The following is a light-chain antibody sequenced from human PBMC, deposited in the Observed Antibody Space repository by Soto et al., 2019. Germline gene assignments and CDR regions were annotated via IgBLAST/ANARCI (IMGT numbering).Light chain of an antibody. J-gene: IGLJ2*01. CDR2: EVS. CDR3: SSYTSSSTLV. CDR1: SSDVGGYNS. V-gene: IGLV2-14*01. Sequence: QSALTQPASVSGSPGQSITISCTGTSSDVGGYNSVSWYQQHPGKAPKLMIYEVSNRPSGVSNRFSGSKSGNTASLTISGLQADDAADYYCSSYTSSSTLVFGGGTKLTVL.